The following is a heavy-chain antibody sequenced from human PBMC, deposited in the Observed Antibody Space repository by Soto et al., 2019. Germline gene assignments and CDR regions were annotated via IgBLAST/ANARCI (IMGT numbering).Heavy chain of an antibody. V-gene: IGHV1-69*01. Sequence: QVQLVQSGAEVKKPGSSVKVSCKASGGTFSSYAISWVRQAPGQGLEWMGGIIPIFGTANYAQKFQGRVTITADESTSTAYMELSSLRSEDTAVYYCARDQPQTYYYDSSGYWVVDYWGQGTLVTVSS. D-gene: IGHD3-22*01. CDR1: GGTFSSYA. J-gene: IGHJ4*02. CDR3: ARDQPQTYYYDSSGYWVVDY. CDR2: IIPIFGTA.